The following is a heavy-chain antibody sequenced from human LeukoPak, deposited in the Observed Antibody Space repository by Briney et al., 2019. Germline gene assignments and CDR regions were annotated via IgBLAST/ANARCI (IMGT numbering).Heavy chain of an antibody. CDR3: ARPDYDFWSGSPGGHYMDV. J-gene: IGHJ6*03. D-gene: IGHD3-3*01. CDR2: ISWNSGSI. V-gene: IGHV3-9*01. Sequence: GGSLRLSCAASGFTFDDYAMHWVRQAPGKGLEWVSGISWNSGSIGYADSVKGRFTISRDNAKNSLYLQMDSLRAEDTAVYYCARPDYDFWSGSPGGHYMDVWGKGTTVTVSS. CDR1: GFTFDDYA.